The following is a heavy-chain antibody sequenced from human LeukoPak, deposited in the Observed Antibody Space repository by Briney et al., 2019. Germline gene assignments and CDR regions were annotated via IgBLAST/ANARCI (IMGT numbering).Heavy chain of an antibody. D-gene: IGHD4-17*01. V-gene: IGHV1-18*01. CDR3: ARNNYGDYPPGY. Sequence: ASVKVPCKASGYTFTSYGISWVRQAPGQGLEWMGWISAYNGNTNYAQKLQGRVTMTTDTSTSTAYMELRSLRSDDTAVYYCARNNYGDYPPGYWGQGTLVTVSS. J-gene: IGHJ4*02. CDR2: ISAYNGNT. CDR1: GYTFTSYG.